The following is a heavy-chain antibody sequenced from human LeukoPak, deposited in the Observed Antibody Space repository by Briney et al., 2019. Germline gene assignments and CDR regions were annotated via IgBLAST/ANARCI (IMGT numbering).Heavy chain of an antibody. V-gene: IGHV3-74*01. J-gene: IGHJ4*02. Sequence: GGSLRLSCAASGFTFSTYWMHWFRHAPGKGLVWVSHINSEGSSTTYADSVKGRFTISRDNTKNTLYLQMNSLRGEDTAVYYCVRDRSGSSSVYWGQGTLVTVSS. CDR1: GFTFSTYW. CDR3: VRDRSGSSSVY. CDR2: INSEGSST. D-gene: IGHD6-6*01.